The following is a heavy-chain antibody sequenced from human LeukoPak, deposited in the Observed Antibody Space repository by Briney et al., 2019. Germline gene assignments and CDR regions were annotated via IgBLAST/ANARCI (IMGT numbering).Heavy chain of an antibody. D-gene: IGHD3-22*01. CDR3: ARDTYYYDSYGFDP. J-gene: IGHJ5*02. Sequence: SETLSLTCAVYGGSFSGYYWSWIRQPPKKGLEWIGEINHSGSTYYNPSLKSRVTISVDTSKNQFSLKLSSVTAADTAVYYCARDTYYYDSYGFDPWGQGTLVTVSS. CDR2: INHSGST. CDR1: GGSFSGYY. V-gene: IGHV4-34*09.